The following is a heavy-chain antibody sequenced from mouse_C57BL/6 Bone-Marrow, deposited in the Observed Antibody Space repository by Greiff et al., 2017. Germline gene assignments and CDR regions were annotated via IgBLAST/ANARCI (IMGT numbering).Heavy chain of an antibody. D-gene: IGHD1-1*01. Sequence: QVHVKQSGAELVKPGASVKMSCKASGYTFTTYPIEWMKQNHGKSLEWIGNFHPYNDDTKYNEKFKGKATLTVEKSSSTVYLELSRLTSDDSAVYYCARPYYYGSRDWYFDVWGTGTTVTVSS. CDR1: GYTFTTYP. V-gene: IGHV1-47*01. J-gene: IGHJ1*03. CDR2: FHPYNDDT. CDR3: ARPYYYGSRDWYFDV.